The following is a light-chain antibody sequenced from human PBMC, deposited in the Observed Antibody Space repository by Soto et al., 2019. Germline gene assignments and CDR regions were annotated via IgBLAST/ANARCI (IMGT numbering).Light chain of an antibody. CDR3: QHYNSYSEA. CDR2: KAS. CDR1: QTISSW. V-gene: IGKV1-5*03. J-gene: IGKJ1*01. Sequence: IHMTQSPSTLSGSVGDRVTITCRASQTISSWLAWYQQKPGKAPKLLIYKASTLKSGVLSRFSGSGSGTEFTLTISSLQPDDFATYYCQHYNSYSEAFGQGTKVDIK.